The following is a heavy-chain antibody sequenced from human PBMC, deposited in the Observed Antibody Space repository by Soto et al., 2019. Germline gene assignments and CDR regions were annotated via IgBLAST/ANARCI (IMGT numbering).Heavy chain of an antibody. V-gene: IGHV4-59*01. J-gene: IGHJ5*02. CDR2: VYHSGSV. CDR3: AKLRNLGSFDH. Sequence: QVQLQESGPGLVKPSETLSLTCNVSGASMIGYHWNWIRQSPGKTLEWIGFVYHSGSVSYNPSLKGRASISGDTSKNQFSLRLTSVTAADTAVYYCAKLRNLGSFDHWGQGTLVTVSS. D-gene: IGHD1-26*01. CDR1: GASMIGYH.